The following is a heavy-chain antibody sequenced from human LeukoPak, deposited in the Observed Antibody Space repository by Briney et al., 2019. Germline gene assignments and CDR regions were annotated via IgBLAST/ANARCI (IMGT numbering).Heavy chain of an antibody. CDR3: ARGPGYSSSWYYY. D-gene: IGHD6-13*01. V-gene: IGHV3-64*01. CDR1: GFTFSSYA. Sequence: PGGSLRLSCAASGFTFSSYAMHWVRQAPGKGLEYVSAISSNGGSTYYANSVKGRFTISRDNSKNTPYLQMGSLRAEDMAVYYCARGPGYSSSWYYYWGQGTLVTVSS. CDR2: ISSNGGST. J-gene: IGHJ4*02.